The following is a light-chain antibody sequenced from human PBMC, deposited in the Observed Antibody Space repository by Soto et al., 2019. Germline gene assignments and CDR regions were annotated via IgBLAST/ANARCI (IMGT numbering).Light chain of an antibody. J-gene: IGKJ5*01. CDR1: QGISNY. CDR3: QQHNNYPIT. CDR2: AAS. V-gene: IGKV1-9*01. Sequence: DIQLTQSPSFLSASVGDRVTITCRASQGISNYLAWYQQKPGKAPKLLIYAASTLPSGVPARFSGSGSGAEFTLTISSLQPEDFATYFCQQHNNYPITFGQGTRLQIK.